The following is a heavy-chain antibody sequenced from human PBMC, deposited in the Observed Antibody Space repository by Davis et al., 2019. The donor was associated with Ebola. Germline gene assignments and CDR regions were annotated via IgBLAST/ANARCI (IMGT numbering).Heavy chain of an antibody. V-gene: IGHV3-21*01. J-gene: IGHJ4*02. D-gene: IGHD6-6*01. CDR3: ARDLSIAARPVFDY. Sequence: SVKGRFTISRDNAKHSLSLHMSSLRAEDTAVYYRARDLSIAARPVFDYWGQGTLVTVSS.